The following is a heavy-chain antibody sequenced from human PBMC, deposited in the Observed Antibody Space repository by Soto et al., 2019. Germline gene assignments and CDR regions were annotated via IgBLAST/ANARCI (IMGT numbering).Heavy chain of an antibody. J-gene: IGHJ6*03. Sequence: ASVKVSCKASGYTFTSYGISWVRQAPGQGLEWMGWISAYNGNTNYAQKLQGRVTMTTDTSTSAAYMELRSLRAEDTAVYYCAKFPTWSGYSAGYYYYYYMDVWGKGTTVTVSS. D-gene: IGHD3-3*01. CDR3: AKFPTWSGYSAGYYYYYYMDV. CDR1: GYTFTSYG. CDR2: ISAYNGNT. V-gene: IGHV1-18*01.